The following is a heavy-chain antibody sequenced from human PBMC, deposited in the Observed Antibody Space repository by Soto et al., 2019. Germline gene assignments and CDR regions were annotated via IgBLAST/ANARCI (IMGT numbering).Heavy chain of an antibody. Sequence: PGGSLRLSCAASGFTFSSYAMIWVRQAPGKGLEWVSAISGSGGSTYYADSVKGRFTISRDNSKNTLYLQMNSLRAEDTAVYYCAKASYSGSWPYYFDYWGQGTLVTVSS. D-gene: IGHD1-26*01. CDR2: ISGSGGST. CDR3: AKASYSGSWPYYFDY. CDR1: GFTFSSYA. V-gene: IGHV3-23*01. J-gene: IGHJ4*02.